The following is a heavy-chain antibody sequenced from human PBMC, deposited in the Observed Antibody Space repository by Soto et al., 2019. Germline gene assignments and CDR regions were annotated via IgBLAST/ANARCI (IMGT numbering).Heavy chain of an antibody. D-gene: IGHD3-10*01. CDR3: GRGRRFNYGSGKGTSYYFDY. Sequence: QVQLVQSGAEVKKPGSSVKVSCKASGGTFSSYAISWVRQAPGQGLEWMGGIIPIFGTANYAQKFQGRVTITADESTSTAYMELGSLRSEDTAVYYCGRGRRFNYGSGKGTSYYFDYLGQGTLVTVSS. J-gene: IGHJ4*02. CDR2: IIPIFGTA. V-gene: IGHV1-69*01. CDR1: GGTFSSYA.